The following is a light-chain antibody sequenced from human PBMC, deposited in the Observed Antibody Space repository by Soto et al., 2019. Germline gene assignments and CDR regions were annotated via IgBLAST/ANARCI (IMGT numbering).Light chain of an antibody. CDR1: QSVRSNF. CDR3: QQYSISST. CDR2: GVS. V-gene: IGKV3-20*01. Sequence: EILLTPSPCTLSLSPGESATLSCRASQSVRSNFLAWYQHKPRLSPGLLILGVSSRATDIPDRFSGSGSGTDFTLTINRLEPEDFSVYYCQQYSISSTFGQGTKVDIK. J-gene: IGKJ1*01.